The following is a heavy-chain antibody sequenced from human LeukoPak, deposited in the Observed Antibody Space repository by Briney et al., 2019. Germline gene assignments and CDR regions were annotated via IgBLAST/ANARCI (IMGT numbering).Heavy chain of an antibody. CDR3: ARWWLQYNDAFDI. Sequence: GGSLRLSCTVYGFTVSSNSMSWVRQAPGKGLEWVSFIYSDNTHYSDSVKGRFTISRGNSKNTLYLQMNSLRAEDTAVYYCARWWLQYNDAFDIWGQGTMVTVSS. CDR1: GFTVSSNS. V-gene: IGHV3-53*01. J-gene: IGHJ3*02. D-gene: IGHD5-24*01. CDR2: IYSDNT.